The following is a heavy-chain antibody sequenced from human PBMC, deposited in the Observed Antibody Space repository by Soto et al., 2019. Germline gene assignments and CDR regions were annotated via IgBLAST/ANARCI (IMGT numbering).Heavy chain of an antibody. CDR1: GYTFTGYF. V-gene: IGHV1-2*02. CDR2: INPNSGAT. J-gene: IGHJ5*02. CDR3: ARGGGTILAPLP. Sequence: QVQLAQSGAEVKKPGASVKVSCKASGYTFTGYFIHWVRQAPGQGLEWMAYINPNSGATKYAQKFQGRVTLTRDTSINTAYMEMSMVTSDATAVYYCARGGGTILAPLPWGQGTLVTVSS. D-gene: IGHD3-3*01.